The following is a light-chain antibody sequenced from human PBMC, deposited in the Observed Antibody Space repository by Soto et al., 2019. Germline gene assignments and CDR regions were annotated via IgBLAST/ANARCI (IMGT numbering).Light chain of an antibody. V-gene: IGLV1-44*01. J-gene: IGLJ3*02. CDR1: SSNIGSNT. CDR2: SNN. Sequence: QSVLTQPPSASGTPGQRVTISCSGSSSNIGSNTVNWYQQLPGTAPKLLIYSNNQRPSGVPDRFSGSKSGTSASLAISGLQSEDEADYYCAVWDDSLNGQVFGGGTQLTVL. CDR3: AVWDDSLNGQV.